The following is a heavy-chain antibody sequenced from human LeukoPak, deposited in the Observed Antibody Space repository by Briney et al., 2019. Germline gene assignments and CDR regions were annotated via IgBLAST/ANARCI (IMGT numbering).Heavy chain of an antibody. D-gene: IGHD4-17*01. CDR3: ARDRTVTVYYYYYMDV. V-gene: IGHV1-2*02. J-gene: IGHJ6*03. Sequence: ASVKVSCKASGYTFTGYYMHWVRQAPGQGLEWMGWINPNSGGTNYAQKFQGRVTITRDTSISTAYMELSRLRSDDTAVYYCARDRTVTVYYYYYMDVWGKGTTVTVSS. CDR2: INPNSGGT. CDR1: GYTFTGYY.